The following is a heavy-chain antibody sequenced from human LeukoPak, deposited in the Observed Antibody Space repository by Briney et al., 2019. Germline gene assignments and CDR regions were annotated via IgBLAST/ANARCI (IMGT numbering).Heavy chain of an antibody. CDR1: GFSVSSNY. CDR2: IYRGGST. J-gene: IGHJ4*02. Sequence: GGSLRLSCEASGFSVSSNYMSWVRQAPGKGLEWVSVIYRGGSTYYADSVKGRFTISRDNSKNTLYLQMNSLRAEDTAVYYCARNEDYFDYWGQGTLVTVSS. V-gene: IGHV3-53*01. CDR3: ARNEDYFDY.